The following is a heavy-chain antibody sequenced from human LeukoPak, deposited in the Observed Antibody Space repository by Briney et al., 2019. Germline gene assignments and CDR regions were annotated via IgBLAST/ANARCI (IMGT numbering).Heavy chain of an antibody. Sequence: GESLRLSCAASGFTFSTYAMTWVRQAPGKGLEWVSAISASGARIYYADSVKGRFTISRDNSKNTLYLQMNSLRAEDTAVYYCAKDGRGLLWFGEPFLPDYWGQGTLVTVSS. V-gene: IGHV3-23*01. CDR1: GFTFSTYA. CDR3: AKDGRGLLWFGEPFLPDY. CDR2: ISASGARI. D-gene: IGHD3-10*01. J-gene: IGHJ4*02.